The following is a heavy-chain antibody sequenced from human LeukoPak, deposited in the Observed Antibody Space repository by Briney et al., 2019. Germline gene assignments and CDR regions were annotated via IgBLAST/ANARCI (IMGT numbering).Heavy chain of an antibody. Sequence: PGGSLRLSCAASGFTFSSYSMNWVRQALGKGLEWVAVIWDDGSNKYYADSVRGRITISRDNSKNTLYLQVNSLRAEDTAVYYCARDANFGYDAFDIWGQGTMVTVSS. J-gene: IGHJ3*02. CDR3: ARDANFGYDAFDI. CDR1: GFTFSSYS. V-gene: IGHV3-33*08. D-gene: IGHD3-10*01. CDR2: IWDDGSNK.